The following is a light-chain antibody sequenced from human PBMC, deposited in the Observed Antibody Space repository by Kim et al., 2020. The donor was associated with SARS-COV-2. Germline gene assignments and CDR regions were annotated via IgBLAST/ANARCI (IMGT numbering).Light chain of an antibody. Sequence: SPGDRVTLSCRASQSVDRDVAWYQQKPGQPPRLLIYYASTRATGVADRFRGSGSGTEFTLPISSLQSEDLAVYYCQHYHKWPPWTFGRGTKVDIK. V-gene: IGKV3-15*01. CDR2: YAS. CDR3: QHYHKWPPWT. J-gene: IGKJ1*01. CDR1: QSVDRD.